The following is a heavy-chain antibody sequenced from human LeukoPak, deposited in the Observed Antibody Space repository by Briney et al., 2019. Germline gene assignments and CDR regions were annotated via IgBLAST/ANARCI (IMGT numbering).Heavy chain of an antibody. V-gene: IGHV1-2*02. D-gene: IGHD2-15*01. J-gene: IGHJ3*02. Sequence: ASVKVSCKASGYTFTGYYMQWVRQAPGQGLEWMGWINPNRGGKNYAQKFQGRVTMPRDTSISTAYMELSRLRPDDTAVYYCASCSGGSCYSWVFDIWGQGTMVTVSS. CDR2: INPNRGGK. CDR3: ASCSGGSCYSWVFDI. CDR1: GYTFTGYY.